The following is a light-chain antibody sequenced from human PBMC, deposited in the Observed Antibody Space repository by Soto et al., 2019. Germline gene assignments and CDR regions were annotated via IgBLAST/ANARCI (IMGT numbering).Light chain of an antibody. CDR2: DVT. CDR1: SSDIGGYNS. Sequence: QSALTQSPSASGSPGQSVTISCTGSSSDIGGYNSASWYQQHPGKAPKVMIYDVTKRPSGVPDRFSGSKSGNTASLTVSALQAEDEADYYCSSYTDTKSLVFGTGTKVTVL. CDR3: SSYTDTKSLV. J-gene: IGLJ1*01. V-gene: IGLV2-8*01.